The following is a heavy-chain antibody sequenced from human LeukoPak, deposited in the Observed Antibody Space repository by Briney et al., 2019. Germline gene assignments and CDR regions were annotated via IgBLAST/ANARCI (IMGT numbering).Heavy chain of an antibody. J-gene: IGHJ3*02. CDR2: IKQDGSEK. CDR3: ARGEYYMTADAFDI. CDR1: GFTFFSYW. V-gene: IGHV3-7*01. D-gene: IGHD2-21*02. Sequence: PGGSLRLSCAASGFTFFSYWMRWVRQAPGKGLEWVANIKQDGSEKYYVDSVKGRFTISRDNAKNSLYLQMNSLRAEDTAVYYCARGEYYMTADAFDIWGQGTMVTVSS.